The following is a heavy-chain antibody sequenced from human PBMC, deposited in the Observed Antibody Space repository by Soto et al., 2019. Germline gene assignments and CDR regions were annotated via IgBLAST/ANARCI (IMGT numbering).Heavy chain of an antibody. CDR3: AYITGWYSLEV. Sequence: QVYLQESGPGLVKPSGALSLTCAVSGASVSTPYLWTWVRQPPGQDLEWIEDVYHTGGNNYNPSLMSRVTISLDTSKNQFSLDMISVTAADTAIYYCAYITGWYSLEVWGQGTMVIVSS. CDR1: GASVSTPYL. CDR2: VYHTGGN. D-gene: IGHD6-19*01. V-gene: IGHV4-4*02. J-gene: IGHJ3*01.